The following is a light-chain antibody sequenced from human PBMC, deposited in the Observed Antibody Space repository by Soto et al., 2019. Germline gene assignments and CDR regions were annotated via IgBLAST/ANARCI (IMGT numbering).Light chain of an antibody. CDR1: QSISNTF. Sequence: EIVLTQSPGTLSLSPGEGATLSCRASQSISNTFLAWYQQRPGQAPRILIYGASRRATGIPDRFSGSGSGTDFTLTISRLELEDFALYYCQQYYSSWTFGQGTKVEMK. CDR3: QQYYSSWT. V-gene: IGKV3-20*01. CDR2: GAS. J-gene: IGKJ1*01.